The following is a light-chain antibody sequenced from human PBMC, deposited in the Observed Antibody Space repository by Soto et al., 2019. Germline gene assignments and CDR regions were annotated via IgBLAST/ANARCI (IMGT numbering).Light chain of an antibody. CDR2: DAS. V-gene: IGKV1-5*01. J-gene: IGKJ2*01. CDR1: ESITRW. Sequence: DIQMTQSPSTLSASVGDRVTITCRASESITRWLAWYQQKPGKAPKLLIYDASSLESGVPSRFSGSGSGTEFTLSITSLQPDDFATYYFQQYKSRSTFGRGPSWRSN. CDR3: QQYKSRST.